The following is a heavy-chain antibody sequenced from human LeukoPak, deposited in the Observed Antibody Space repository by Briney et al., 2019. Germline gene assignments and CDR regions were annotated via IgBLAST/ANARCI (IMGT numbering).Heavy chain of an antibody. CDR3: ARDLNYYDSSGYYGY. J-gene: IGHJ4*02. D-gene: IGHD3-22*01. CDR2: ISAYNGNT. CDR1: GYTFTSYG. V-gene: IGHV1-18*01. Sequence: ASVKVSCKASGYTFTSYGISWVRQAPGQGLEWMGWISAYNGNTNYAQKLQGRVIMTTDTYTSKAYMELRSLRSDDKAVYYCARDLNYYDSSGYYGYWGQGTLVTVSS.